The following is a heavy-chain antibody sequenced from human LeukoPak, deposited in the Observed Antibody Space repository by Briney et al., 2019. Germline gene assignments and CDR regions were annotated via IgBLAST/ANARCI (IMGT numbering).Heavy chain of an antibody. CDR1: GYTFTTYS. V-gene: IGHV1-3*01. J-gene: IGHJ4*02. D-gene: IGHD3-10*01. Sequence: ASVKVSCKTSGYTFTTYSIHWVRQAPGQGLEWMAWINVGNGNTKYSQNFQGRLTITTDTSASTAYIELSSLRSEDTALYFCARDLIVYGSGSYFDYWGQGTLVTVSS. CDR2: INVGNGNT. CDR3: ARDLIVYGSGSYFDY.